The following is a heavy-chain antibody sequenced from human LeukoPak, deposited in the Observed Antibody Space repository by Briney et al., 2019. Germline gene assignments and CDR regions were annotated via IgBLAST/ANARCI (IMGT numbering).Heavy chain of an antibody. CDR2: ISAYNGNT. CDR3: ARATPGYSSPGYYYYMDV. V-gene: IGHV1-18*01. D-gene: IGHD3-9*01. Sequence: ASVKVSCKASGYTFTSYGISWVRQAPGQGLEWMGWISAYNGNTNYAQKLQGRVTMTTDTSTSTAYMELRSLRSDDTAVYYCARATPGYSSPGYYYYMDVWGKGTTVTVSS. CDR1: GYTFTSYG. J-gene: IGHJ6*03.